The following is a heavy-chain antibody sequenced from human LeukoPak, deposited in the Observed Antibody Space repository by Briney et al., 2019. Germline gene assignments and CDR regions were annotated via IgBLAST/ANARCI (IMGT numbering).Heavy chain of an antibody. Sequence: PGGSLRLSCAVSGFSFNNYWMTWVRQAPGKGLEWVASIRDDGRAEYYVDSVKGRFSISRDDAKNSLSLQMNSLRVEDTAVYYCAKSRLDYVWGSYPHNYFDYWGQGTLVTVSS. CDR2: IRDDGRAE. V-gene: IGHV3-7*03. CDR1: GFSFNNYW. D-gene: IGHD3-16*02. J-gene: IGHJ4*02. CDR3: AKSRLDYVWGSYPHNYFDY.